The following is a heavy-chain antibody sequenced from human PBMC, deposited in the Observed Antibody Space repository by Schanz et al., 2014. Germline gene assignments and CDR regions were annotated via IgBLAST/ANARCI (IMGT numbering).Heavy chain of an antibody. CDR1: GFTFSYYS. CDR2: ISRDGTTS. V-gene: IGHV3-48*04. CDR3: ARDEGRDGYNLAFDV. Sequence: EVQLLESGGGLVQPGGSLRLSCAASGFTFSYYSLNWVRQAPGKGLEWLSYISRDGTTSYYADSVKGRFTISRDNAKNSLCLEMTSLRGEDTAVYFCARDEGRDGYNLAFDVWGQGTLVTVSS. D-gene: IGHD5-12*01. J-gene: IGHJ3*01.